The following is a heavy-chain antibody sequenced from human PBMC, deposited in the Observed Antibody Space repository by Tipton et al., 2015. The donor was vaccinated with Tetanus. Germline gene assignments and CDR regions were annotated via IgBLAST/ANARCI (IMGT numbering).Heavy chain of an antibody. D-gene: IGHD3-3*01. CDR2: IYHSGAT. CDR1: GGSISSYY. Sequence: TLSLTCTVSGGSISSYYWSWIRQPPGKGLEWIGYIYHSGATNYNPSLKSRLTISFGTSKNQLSLNLKSVTAADTAVYYCARANNDFPKKGPFDSWGQGTQVTVSS. V-gene: IGHV4-59*01. J-gene: IGHJ4*02. CDR3: ARANNDFPKKGPFDS.